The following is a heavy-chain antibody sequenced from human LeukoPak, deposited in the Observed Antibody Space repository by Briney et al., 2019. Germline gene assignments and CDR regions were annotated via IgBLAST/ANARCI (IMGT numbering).Heavy chain of an antibody. CDR1: GFTFDDYA. Sequence: PGRSLRLSCAASGFTFDDYAMHWVRQAPGKGLEWVSGISWNSGSIGYADSVKGRFTISRDNAKNSLYLQMNSLRGEDTAVYYCARGDYGAEDAFYIWGQGTMVTVSS. CDR3: ARGDYGAEDAFYI. V-gene: IGHV3-9*01. J-gene: IGHJ3*02. D-gene: IGHD4-17*01. CDR2: ISWNSGSI.